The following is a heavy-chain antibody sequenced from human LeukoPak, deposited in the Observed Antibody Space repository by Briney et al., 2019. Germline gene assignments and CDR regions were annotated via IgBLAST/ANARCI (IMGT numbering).Heavy chain of an antibody. CDR2: ISDTGATK. D-gene: IGHD3-22*01. V-gene: IGHV3-23*01. Sequence: GGSLRLSCAASGFSFSTYSMSWVRQAPGKGLEWVSVISDTGATKFYADSVKGRFTISRDNSKNTLYLQMSSLRAEDTAVYYCARDLGQYYDTSDNWFDPWGQGTLVTVSS. J-gene: IGHJ5*02. CDR1: GFSFSTYS. CDR3: ARDLGQYYDTSDNWFDP.